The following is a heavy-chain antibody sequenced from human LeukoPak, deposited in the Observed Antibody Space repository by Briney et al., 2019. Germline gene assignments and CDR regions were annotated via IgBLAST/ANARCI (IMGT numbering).Heavy chain of an antibody. CDR3: ARDTEGYSSSYYYGMDV. V-gene: IGHV3-48*03. Sequence: PGGSLRLSCAASGFTFSSYEMNWVRQAPGKGLEWVSYISSSGSTIYYADSVKGRFTISRDNAKNSLYLQMNSLRAEDTAVYYCARDTEGYSSSYYYGMDVWGQGTTVTVSS. CDR1: GFTFSSYE. D-gene: IGHD6-6*01. J-gene: IGHJ6*02. CDR2: ISSSGSTI.